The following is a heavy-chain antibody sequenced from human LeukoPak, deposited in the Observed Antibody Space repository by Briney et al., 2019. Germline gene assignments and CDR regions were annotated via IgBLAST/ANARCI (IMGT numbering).Heavy chain of an antibody. V-gene: IGHV3-21*01. CDR1: GFTFSTYT. CDR2: ISSSGYYI. Sequence: GGSLRLSCAASGFTFSTYTMNWVRQAPGKGLEWVSSISSSGYYIYYADSVKGRFTISRDNAKNSLYLQMNSLRAEDPAVYYCARDIATAGHLAFDYWGQGILVTVSS. D-gene: IGHD6-13*01. J-gene: IGHJ4*02. CDR3: ARDIATAGHLAFDY.